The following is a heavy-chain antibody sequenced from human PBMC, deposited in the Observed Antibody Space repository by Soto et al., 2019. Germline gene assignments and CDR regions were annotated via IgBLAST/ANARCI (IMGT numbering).Heavy chain of an antibody. V-gene: IGHV4-4*02. CDR3: ARSLGWYAIDY. J-gene: IGHJ4*02. D-gene: IGHD6-19*01. CDR1: GVXIGSNYY. CDR2: MSHIGSV. Sequence: QVLLQESGPXXVXPXXXXSLSXVVSGVXIGSNYYWGWVRQPPGKGLEWLGDMSHIGSVNYNPSLKSRVTISMDKSQNQFSLKLDSVXAADTAXYYXARSLGWYAIDYWGQGTLVIVSS.